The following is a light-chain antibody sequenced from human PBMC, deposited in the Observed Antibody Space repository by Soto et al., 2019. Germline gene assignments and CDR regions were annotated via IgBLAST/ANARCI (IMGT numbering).Light chain of an antibody. Sequence: EIVMTQSPATLSVSTGERATLSCRASQSVSSNLAWYQQKPGQAPSLLIYDASNRATGIPARFSGSGSGTDFTLTISSLEPEDFAVYYCQHRTNWPPYPFGQGTKVDIK. V-gene: IGKV3-11*01. CDR1: QSVSSN. J-gene: IGKJ2*01. CDR3: QHRTNWPPYP. CDR2: DAS.